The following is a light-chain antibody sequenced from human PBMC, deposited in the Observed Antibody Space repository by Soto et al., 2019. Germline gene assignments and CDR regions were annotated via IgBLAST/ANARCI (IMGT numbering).Light chain of an antibody. V-gene: IGKV3-11*01. CDR3: QQRSNWPPFT. Sequence: EIVLTQSPATLSLSPGGRATLSCRASRSISTYLNWYQQKPGQAPRLLIFDVSNRAPGIPARFSGSGSGTDFTLTISSLEPEDFAVYYCQQRSNWPPFTFGPGTKVDI. CDR1: RSISTY. J-gene: IGKJ3*01. CDR2: DVS.